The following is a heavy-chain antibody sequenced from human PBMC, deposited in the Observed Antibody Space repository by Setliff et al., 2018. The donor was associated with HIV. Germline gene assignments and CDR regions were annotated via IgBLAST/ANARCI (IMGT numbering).Heavy chain of an antibody. V-gene: IGHV3-13*01. CDR3: ARTFRVLRYFGP. Sequence: LRLSCAASGFTFSSYDMHWVRQAIGEGLEWVSAIGTAGEKYYPGSVKGRFTISRDNAKNSLYLQMNSLRAEDTAVYYCARTFRVLRYFGPWGQGTLVTVSS. D-gene: IGHD3-9*01. CDR1: GFTFSSYD. CDR2: IGTAGEK. J-gene: IGHJ5*02.